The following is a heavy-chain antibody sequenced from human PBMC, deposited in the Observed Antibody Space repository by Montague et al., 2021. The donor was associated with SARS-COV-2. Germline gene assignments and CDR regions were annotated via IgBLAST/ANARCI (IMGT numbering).Heavy chain of an antibody. D-gene: IGHD3-3*01. Sequence: SETLSLTCSFSGTTRKNNYYWGWIRQPPWKGLEWVGSLYYSGTAYYSPSLRSRVTISVDTSRSQFSLQLTSVTVADTAIYYCARGIDFGLVASRSHYFDTWGQGTLVSVSS. V-gene: IGHV4-39*01. CDR3: ARGIDFGLVASRSHYFDT. CDR1: GTTRKNNYY. CDR2: LYYSGTA. J-gene: IGHJ4*02.